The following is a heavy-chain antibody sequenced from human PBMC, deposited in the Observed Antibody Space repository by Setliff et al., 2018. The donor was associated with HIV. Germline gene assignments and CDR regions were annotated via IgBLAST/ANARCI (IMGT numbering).Heavy chain of an antibody. CDR3: ARAVWGGSFDI. J-gene: IGHJ3*02. Sequence: GASVKVSCKASGYTFTYYAMHWVRQAPGQRLEWLGWINTGSANTKYSQRFQGRVTITRDTSATTAYMDLSNLRSEDTAVYYCARAVWGGSFDIWGQGTMVTVSS. V-gene: IGHV1-3*04. CDR2: INTGSANT. CDR1: GYTFTYYA. D-gene: IGHD3-16*01.